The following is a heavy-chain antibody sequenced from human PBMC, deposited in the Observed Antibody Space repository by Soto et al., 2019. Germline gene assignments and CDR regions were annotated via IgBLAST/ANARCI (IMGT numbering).Heavy chain of an antibody. V-gene: IGHV4-61*01. CDR2: IYYSGST. Sequence: SDTLSLTCTVSGGSDTSGNYYWSWIRQPPGKGLEWIGHIYYSGSTNYNPSLKSRVTISVDASKNQFSLKLSSVTAADTAIYYCARGPVVTPFVDYWGQGTLVTVSS. J-gene: IGHJ4*02. D-gene: IGHD2-21*02. CDR3: ARGPVVTPFVDY. CDR1: GGSDTSGNYY.